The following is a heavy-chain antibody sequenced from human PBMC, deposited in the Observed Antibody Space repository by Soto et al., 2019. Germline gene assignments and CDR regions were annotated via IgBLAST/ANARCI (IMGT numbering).Heavy chain of an antibody. Sequence: SVKVCCKASGFTFTSSAVQWVRHARGQRLEWIGWIVVGSGNTNYAQKFQERVTITRDMSTSTAYMELRSLRSEDTAVYYCAAGRSNYSSSWYGDYYYGMDVWGQGTTVTVSS. CDR3: AAGRSNYSSSWYGDYYYGMDV. J-gene: IGHJ6*02. D-gene: IGHD6-13*01. CDR2: IVVGSGNT. CDR1: GFTFTSSA. V-gene: IGHV1-58*01.